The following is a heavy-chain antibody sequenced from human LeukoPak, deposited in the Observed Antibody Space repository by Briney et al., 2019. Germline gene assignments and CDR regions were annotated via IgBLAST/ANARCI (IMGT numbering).Heavy chain of an antibody. V-gene: IGHV1-18*01. Sequence: GASVKVSCKASGYTFISYGISWVRQAPGQGLEWMGWISAYNGNGNYAQKFQGRVTMTIDTSTSTAYMELRSLRSDDTAVYYCARDRGVKSFASAKYWGQGTLVTVSP. J-gene: IGHJ4*02. CDR3: ARDRGVKSFASAKY. CDR2: ISAYNGNG. CDR1: GYTFISYG. D-gene: IGHD3-10*01.